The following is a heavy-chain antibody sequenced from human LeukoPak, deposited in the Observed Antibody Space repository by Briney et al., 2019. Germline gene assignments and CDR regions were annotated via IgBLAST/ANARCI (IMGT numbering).Heavy chain of an antibody. CDR2: IYTSGRT. V-gene: IGHV4-61*09. J-gene: IGHJ6*02. CDR1: GGSISSGSYY. Sequence: ASETLSLTCTVSGGSISSGSYYWSWIRQPAGKGLEWIGHIYTSGRTDYNPSLKSRVTISVDMSKNRFSLKLSSVTAADTAVYYCARDPAHYYGMDVWGQGTTVTVSS. D-gene: IGHD2-2*01. CDR3: ARDPAHYYGMDV.